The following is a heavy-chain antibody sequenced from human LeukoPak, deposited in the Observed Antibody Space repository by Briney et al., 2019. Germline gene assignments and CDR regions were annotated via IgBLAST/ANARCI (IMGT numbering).Heavy chain of an antibody. Sequence: ASVKVSCKASGYTFTGYDMHWVRQAPGQGREWMGRINPNSGGTNYAQKFQGRVTMTRDTSISTAYMELSRLRSDDTAVYYCARSVCSGGSCHHGYWGQGTLVTASS. CDR2: INPNSGGT. V-gene: IGHV1-2*06. CDR3: ARSVCSGGSCHHGY. CDR1: GYTFTGYD. J-gene: IGHJ4*02. D-gene: IGHD2-15*01.